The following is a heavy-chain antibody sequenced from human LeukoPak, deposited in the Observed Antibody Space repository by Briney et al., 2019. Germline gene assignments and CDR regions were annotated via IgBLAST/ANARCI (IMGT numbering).Heavy chain of an antibody. D-gene: IGHD1-26*01. CDR2: INAGIGDT. V-gene: IGHV1-3*01. CDR3: AKYQKRELNEFRYFDF. J-gene: IGHJ4*02. Sequence: ASVKVSCKASGYTFTNYAIHWVRQAPGQRLEWMGWINAGIGDTKYSQKFQGRVTITRDTSASTAYMDLSSLRSEDTAVYYCAKYQKRELNEFRYFDFWGQGTLVTVSS. CDR1: GYTFTNYA.